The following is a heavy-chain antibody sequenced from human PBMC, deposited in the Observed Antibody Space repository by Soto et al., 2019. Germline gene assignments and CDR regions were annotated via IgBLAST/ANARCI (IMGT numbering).Heavy chain of an antibody. CDR3: ATWGQVPAAMTYKDYYYYYMDV. CDR2: FDPEDGET. CDR1: GYTLTELS. Sequence: ASVKVSCKVSGYTLTELSMHWVRQAPGKGLEWMGGFDPEDGETIYAQKFQGRVAMTEDTSTDTAYMELSSLRSEDTAVYYCATWGQVPAAMTYKDYYYYYMDVWGKGTTVTVSS. J-gene: IGHJ6*03. D-gene: IGHD2-2*01. V-gene: IGHV1-24*01.